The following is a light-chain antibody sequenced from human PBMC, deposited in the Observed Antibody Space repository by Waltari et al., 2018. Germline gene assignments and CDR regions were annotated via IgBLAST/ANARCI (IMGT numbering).Light chain of an antibody. CDR3: QQRSNLLT. J-gene: IGKJ4*01. Sequence: CRASQRVNNFVGCYQQKSGQAPRLLIYDASNRAAGIPARFSGSGSGTEFTLTITSLEPGDFAIYYCQQRSNLLTFGGGTKGEIK. CDR2: DAS. V-gene: IGKV3-11*01. CDR1: QRVNNF.